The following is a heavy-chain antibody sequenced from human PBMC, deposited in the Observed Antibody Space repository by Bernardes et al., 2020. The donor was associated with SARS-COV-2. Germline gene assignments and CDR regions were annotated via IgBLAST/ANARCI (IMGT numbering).Heavy chain of an antibody. Sequence: SLSPSFSASVFTFSCYSMHRVRQAPGKGLEYVSGISSDRDTNHHPFSVEDRFTISKDNSKDTLYLQFTSLRLEDTGVYSCVKADYEFFWPRSVWGGHFYDTGGQGSLLTVSS. V-gene: IGHV3-64D*06. J-gene: IGHJ5*01. CDR3: VKADYEFFWPRSVWGGHFYDT. CDR2: ISSDRDTN. CDR1: VFTFSCYS. D-gene: IGHD6-19*01.